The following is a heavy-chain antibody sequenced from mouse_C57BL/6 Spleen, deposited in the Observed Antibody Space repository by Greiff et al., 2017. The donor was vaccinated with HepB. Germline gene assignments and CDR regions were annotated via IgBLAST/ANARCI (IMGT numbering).Heavy chain of an antibody. D-gene: IGHD2-4*01. Sequence: QVHVKQSGAELVRPGTSVKVSCKASGYAFTNYLIEWVKQRPGQGLEWIGVINPGSGGTNYNEKFKGKATLTADKSSSTAYMQLSSLTSEDSAVYFCARGDYDYDAGDYWGQGTSVTVSS. CDR2: INPGSGGT. V-gene: IGHV1-54*01. CDR1: GYAFTNYL. CDR3: ARGDYDYDAGDY. J-gene: IGHJ4*01.